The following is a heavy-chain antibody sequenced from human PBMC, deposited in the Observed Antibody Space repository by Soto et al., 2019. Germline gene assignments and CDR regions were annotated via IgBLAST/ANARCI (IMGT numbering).Heavy chain of an antibody. V-gene: IGHV5-10-1*01. CDR2: IDPSDSYT. J-gene: IGHJ6*02. CDR3: VSGLAYFDWLLPDYGMDV. D-gene: IGHD3-9*01. Sequence: GESLKISCKGSGYSFTSYWISWVRQMPGKGLEWMGRIDPSDSYTNYSPSFQGHVTISADKSISTAYLQWSSLKASDTAMYYCVSGLAYFDWLLPDYGMDVWGQGTTVTVSS. CDR1: GYSFTSYW.